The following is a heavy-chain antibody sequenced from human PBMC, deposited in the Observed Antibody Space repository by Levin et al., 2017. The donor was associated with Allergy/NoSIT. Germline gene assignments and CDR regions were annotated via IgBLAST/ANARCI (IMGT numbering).Heavy chain of an antibody. CDR2: INHSGST. Sequence: SETLSLTCAVYGGSFSGYYWSWIRQPPGKGLEWIGEINHSGSTNYNPSLKSRVTISVDTSKNQFSLKLSSVTAADTAVYYCARCQLLDRFDPWGQGTLVTVSS. D-gene: IGHD2-2*01. CDR1: GGSFSGYY. CDR3: ARCQLLDRFDP. J-gene: IGHJ5*02. V-gene: IGHV4-34*01.